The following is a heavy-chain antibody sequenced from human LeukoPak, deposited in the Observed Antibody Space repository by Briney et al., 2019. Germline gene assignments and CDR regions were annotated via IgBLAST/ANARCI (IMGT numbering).Heavy chain of an antibody. CDR3: ARRGGSGWDTFDY. CDR1: GGSISSYY. CDR2: IYYSGST. V-gene: IGHV4-59*08. Sequence: SETLSLTCTVSGGSISSYYWSWIRQPPGKGLEWIGYIYYSGSTNYNPSLKSRVTISVDTSKNQFSLKLSSVTAADTAVYYCARRGGSGWDTFDYWGQGTLVTVSS. D-gene: IGHD6-19*01. J-gene: IGHJ4*02.